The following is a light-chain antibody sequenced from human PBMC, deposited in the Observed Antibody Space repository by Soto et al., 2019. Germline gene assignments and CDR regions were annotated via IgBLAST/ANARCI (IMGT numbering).Light chain of an antibody. CDR3: HEYDGWT. CDR1: QSVSSY. V-gene: IGKV3-11*01. CDR2: DAS. Sequence: EILLTQSPGTLSFSPGERSTLSCRASQSVSSYLAWYQQIPGQAPRLLIYDASTRATGIPARFSGSGTGTDFTLTISRLEPEDFAVYYCHEYDGWTFGQGTKVDI. J-gene: IGKJ1*01.